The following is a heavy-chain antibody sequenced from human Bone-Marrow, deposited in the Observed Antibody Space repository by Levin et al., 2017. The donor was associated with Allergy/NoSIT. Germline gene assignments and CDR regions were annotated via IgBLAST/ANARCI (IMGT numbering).Heavy chain of an antibody. CDR1: GDSISSGSYY. J-gene: IGHJ5*02. D-gene: IGHD2-21*01. CDR3: ARWSTYRFDP. V-gene: IGHV4-61*02. CDR2: IYTTGNT. Sequence: SQTLSLTCTVSGDSISSGSYYWTWIRQPAGKGLEWIGRIYTTGNTNYNSSLQSRVTISIDTSKNQFSLKLSSVTAADTAVYFCARWSTYRFDPWGQGTLVTVSS.